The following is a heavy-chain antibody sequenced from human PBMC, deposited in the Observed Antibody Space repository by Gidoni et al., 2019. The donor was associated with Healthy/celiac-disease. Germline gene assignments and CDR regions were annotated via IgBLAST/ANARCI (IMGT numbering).Heavy chain of an antibody. J-gene: IGHJ6*02. CDR2: ITHSGST. CDR3: ASSDLGYGMDV. D-gene: IGHD3-10*01. Sequence: QVQLQQWGAGLLKPSETLPLTCAVYGGSFSGYYWSWIRQPPGKGLEWIGEITHSGSTNYNPSLKSRVTISVDTSKNQFSLKLSSVTAADTAVYYCASSDLGYGMDVWGQGTTVTVSS. CDR1: GGSFSGYY. V-gene: IGHV4-34*01.